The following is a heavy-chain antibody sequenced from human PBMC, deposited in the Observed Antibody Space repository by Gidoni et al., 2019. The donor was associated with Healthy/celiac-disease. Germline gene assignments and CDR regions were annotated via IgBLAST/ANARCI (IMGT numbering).Heavy chain of an antibody. CDR2: LFSNDEK. CDR1: GFSLSNARMG. J-gene: IGHJ3*02. CDR3: ARNYSSGYYKGGAFDI. D-gene: IGHD3-22*01. Sequence: QVTLKESGPVLVKPTETLTLTCTASGFSLSNARMGVSWLRQPPGKALEWLTHLFSNDEKSYSTPLKSRLTISKDTSKSQVVLTMTNMDPVDTATYYCARNYSSGYYKGGAFDIWGQGTMVTVSS. V-gene: IGHV2-26*01.